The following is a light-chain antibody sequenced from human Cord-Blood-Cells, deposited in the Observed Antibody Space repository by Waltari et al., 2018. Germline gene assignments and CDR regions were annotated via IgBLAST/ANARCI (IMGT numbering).Light chain of an antibody. Sequence: QSALTQPTSASGSPGQSVTISCTGTSSDVGGYNYVSWYQQHQGKAPKLIIYEVSKRPSGVPDRFSGSKSGNTASLTVSGLQAEDEADYYCSSYAGSNNLVFGGGTKLTVL. J-gene: IGLJ2*01. CDR2: EVS. CDR1: SSDVGGYNY. CDR3: SSYAGSNNLV. V-gene: IGLV2-8*01.